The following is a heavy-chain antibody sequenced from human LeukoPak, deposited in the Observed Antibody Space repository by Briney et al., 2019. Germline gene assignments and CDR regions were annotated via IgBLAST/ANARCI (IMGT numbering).Heavy chain of an antibody. CDR2: IYYSGSA. CDR3: ARGRFYGFSGDS. Sequence: PSQTLSLTCSVTGGAIGSDGYYWNWIRQHPGKGLVWIGYIYYSGSASYNPSLKSRVTISVDTSKNQFSLRLSSVTAADTAVYYCARGRFYGFSGDSWGQGSLVTVSS. CDR1: GGAIGSDGYY. J-gene: IGHJ4*02. V-gene: IGHV4-31*03. D-gene: IGHD3-10*01.